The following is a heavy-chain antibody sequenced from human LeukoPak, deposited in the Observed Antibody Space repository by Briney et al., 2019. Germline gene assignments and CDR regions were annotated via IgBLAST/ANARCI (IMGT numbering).Heavy chain of an antibody. CDR3: ARGSIAAAVGY. CDR1: GGTFSSYA. D-gene: IGHD6-13*01. J-gene: IGHJ4*02. V-gene: IGHV1-69*04. Sequence: ASVKVSCTASGGTFSSYAISWVRQAPGQGLEWMGRIIPILGIANYAQKFQGRVTITADKSTSTAYMELSSLRSEDTAVYYCARGSIAAAVGYWGQGTLVTVSS. CDR2: IIPILGIA.